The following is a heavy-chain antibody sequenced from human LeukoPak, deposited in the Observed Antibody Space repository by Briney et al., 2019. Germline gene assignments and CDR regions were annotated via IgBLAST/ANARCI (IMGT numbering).Heavy chain of an antibody. CDR2: INHSGST. CDR3: ANYYDSSGHFDY. V-gene: IGHV4-34*01. D-gene: IGHD3-22*01. CDR1: GGSFSGYY. J-gene: IGHJ4*02. Sequence: SETLSLTCAVYGGSFSGYYWSWLRQPPGKGLEWIGEINHSGSTNYNPSLKSRVTISVDTSKNQFSLKLSSVTAADTAVYYCANYYDSSGHFDYWGQGTLVTVSS.